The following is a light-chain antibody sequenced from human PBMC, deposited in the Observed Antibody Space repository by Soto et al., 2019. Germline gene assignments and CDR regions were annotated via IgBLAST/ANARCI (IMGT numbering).Light chain of an antibody. CDR3: QSYDSSLREV. J-gene: IGLJ2*01. CDR2: GNS. V-gene: IGLV1-40*01. Sequence: QSVLTQPPSVSGAPGQRVTISCTGSSSNIGAGYDVHWYQQLPGTAPKLLIYGNSNRPSGVPDRFSGSKSGTSASLAITGLQAEDEADYYCQSYDSSLREVFGGGIKLTVL. CDR1: SSNIGAGYD.